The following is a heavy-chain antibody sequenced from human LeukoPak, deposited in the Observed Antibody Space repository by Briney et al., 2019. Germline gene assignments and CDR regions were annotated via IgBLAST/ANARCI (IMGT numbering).Heavy chain of an antibody. J-gene: IGHJ4*02. CDR1: GGSVGSSNW. CDR2: INLRGST. Sequence: SETLSLTCAVSGGSVGSSNWWTWVRQPPGKGLEWIGEINLRGSTNYNPSLKSRVTISVDTSKNQFSLKLSSVTAADTAVYYCASITNYFDYWGQGTLVTVSS. D-gene: IGHD3-10*01. V-gene: IGHV4-4*02. CDR3: ASITNYFDY.